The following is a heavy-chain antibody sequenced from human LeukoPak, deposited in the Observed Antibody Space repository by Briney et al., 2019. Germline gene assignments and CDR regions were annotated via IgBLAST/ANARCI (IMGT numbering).Heavy chain of an antibody. J-gene: IGHJ3*02. CDR1: GGSISSSSYY. CDR3: ARVRRGIAAATAFDI. V-gene: IGHV4-31*03. CDR2: IYYSGST. D-gene: IGHD6-13*01. Sequence: SETLSLTCTVSGGSISSSSYYWGWIRQPPGKGLEWIGYIYYSGSTYYNPSLKSRVTISVDTSKNQFSLKLSSVTAADTAVYYCARVRRGIAAATAFDIWGQGTMVTVSS.